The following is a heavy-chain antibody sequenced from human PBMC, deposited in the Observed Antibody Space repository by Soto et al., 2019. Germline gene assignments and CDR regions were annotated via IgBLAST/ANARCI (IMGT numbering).Heavy chain of an antibody. J-gene: IGHJ6*02. V-gene: IGHV3-21*01. CDR1: GFTFSSYS. CDR3: AVKGGYRYYYYGMDV. Sequence: EVQLVESGGGLVKPGGSLRLSCAASGFTFSSYSMNWVRQAPGKGLEWVSSISSSSSYIYYADSVKGRFTISRDNAKNSLYLQMNSLRAEDTAVYYCAVKGGYRYYYYGMDVWGQGTTVTVSS. D-gene: IGHD5-12*01. CDR2: ISSSSSYI.